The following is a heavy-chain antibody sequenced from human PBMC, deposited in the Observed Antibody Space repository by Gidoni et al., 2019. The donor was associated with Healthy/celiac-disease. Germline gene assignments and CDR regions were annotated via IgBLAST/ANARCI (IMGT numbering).Heavy chain of an antibody. CDR1: GGSIRSSSYY. CDR2: IYYSGST. D-gene: IGHD2-15*01. Sequence: QLQLQESGPGLVKPSETLSLTCTVSGGSIRSSSYYWGWIRPPPGKGLEWIGSIYYSGSTYYNPSLKSRVTISVDTSKNQFSLKLSSVTAAETAVYYCARPDQYCSGGSCYTGYYFDYWGQGTLVTVSS. J-gene: IGHJ4*01. CDR3: ARPDQYCSGGSCYTGYYFDY. V-gene: IGHV4-39*01.